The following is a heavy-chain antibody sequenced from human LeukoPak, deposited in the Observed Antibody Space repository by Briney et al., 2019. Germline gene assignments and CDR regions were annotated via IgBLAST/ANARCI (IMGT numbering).Heavy chain of an antibody. D-gene: IGHD1-1*01. CDR3: AKGKEWKTRDAFDI. Sequence: GGSLRLSCAASGFTFSDYYMSWIRQAPGKGLEWVSYISSSGSTIYYADSVKGRFTISRDNSKNTLYLQMNSLRAEDTAVYYCAKGKEWKTRDAFDIWGQGTMVTVSS. CDR2: ISSSGSTI. CDR1: GFTFSDYY. J-gene: IGHJ3*02. V-gene: IGHV3-11*01.